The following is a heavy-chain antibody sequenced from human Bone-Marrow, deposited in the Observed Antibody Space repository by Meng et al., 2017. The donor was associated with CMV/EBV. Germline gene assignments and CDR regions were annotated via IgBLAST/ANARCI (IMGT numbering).Heavy chain of an antibody. CDR3: ARDTYTESSSWYYYYGIDV. D-gene: IGHD6-13*01. CDR1: GFTFSSYS. CDR2: ISSSSSYI. Sequence: GGSLRLSCAASGFTFSSYSMNWVRQAPGKGLEWVSSISSSSSYIYYADLVKGRFTISRDNAKNSLYLQMNSLRAEDTAVYYCARDTYTESSSWYYYYGIDVWGQGTTVTVSS. V-gene: IGHV3-21*01. J-gene: IGHJ6*02.